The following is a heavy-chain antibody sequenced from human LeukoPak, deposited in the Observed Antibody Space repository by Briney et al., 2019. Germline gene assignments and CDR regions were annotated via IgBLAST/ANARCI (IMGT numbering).Heavy chain of an antibody. Sequence: SVKGSCEASVGTFSSDAISWVRQAPGQGREWMGRTIPILGITNYAQKFQGRVTITADKSTSTAYMELSSLRSEDTAVYYCALARVAVAPDYWGQGTLVTVSS. V-gene: IGHV1-69*04. D-gene: IGHD6-19*01. CDR1: VGTFSSDA. CDR3: ALARVAVAPDY. J-gene: IGHJ4*02. CDR2: TIPILGIT.